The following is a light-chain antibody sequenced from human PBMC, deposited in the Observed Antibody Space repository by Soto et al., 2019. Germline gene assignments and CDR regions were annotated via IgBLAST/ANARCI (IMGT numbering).Light chain of an antibody. J-gene: IGLJ3*02. CDR2: EGS. Sequence: QSALTQPASVSGSPGQSITISCTGTSSDAGSYNLVSWYQQHPGKAPKLMIYEGSKRPSGVSNRFSGSKSGNTASLTISGLQAEDEADYYCCSYAGRWVFGGGTKLTVL. CDR3: CSYAGRWV. V-gene: IGLV2-23*01. CDR1: SSDAGSYNL.